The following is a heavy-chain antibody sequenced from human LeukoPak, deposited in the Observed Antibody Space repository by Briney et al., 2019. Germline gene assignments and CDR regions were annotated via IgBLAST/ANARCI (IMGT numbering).Heavy chain of an antibody. CDR1: GYTFTGYY. V-gene: IGHV1-2*02. Sequence: VASVKVSCKASGYTFTGYYMHWVRQAPGQGLEWMGWINPNSGGTNYAQKFQGRVTMTRDTSISTAYMELSRLRSDDTAVYYCARTLYYDFWMFDYWGQGTLVTVSS. CDR2: INPNSGGT. J-gene: IGHJ4*02. D-gene: IGHD3-3*01. CDR3: ARTLYYDFWMFDY.